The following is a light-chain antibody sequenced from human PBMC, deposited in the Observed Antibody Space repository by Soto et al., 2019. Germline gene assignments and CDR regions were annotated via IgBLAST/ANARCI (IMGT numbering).Light chain of an antibody. J-gene: IGKJ4*01. Sequence: AIQMTQSPSSLSASVGDRVTITCRATQAIREDLGWYQQKPGKAPKLLIYAASSLQSEVPSRFSGSGSGTDFTLTISSLQPEDFGTYFCLQDHGFPLTFGGGTKVEIK. CDR3: LQDHGFPLT. V-gene: IGKV1-6*01. CDR2: AAS. CDR1: QAIRED.